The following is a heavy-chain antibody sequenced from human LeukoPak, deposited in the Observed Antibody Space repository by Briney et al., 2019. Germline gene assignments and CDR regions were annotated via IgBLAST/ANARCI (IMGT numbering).Heavy chain of an antibody. Sequence: SETLSLTCTVSGGSISSYYWSWIRQPAGKGLEWIGRIYTSGSTNYDPSLKSRVTMSVDTSKNQFSLKLSSVTAADTAVYYCARHSSDDYVWGSFGQFWFDPWGQGTLVTVSS. J-gene: IGHJ5*02. CDR3: ARHSSDDYVWGSFGQFWFDP. CDR1: GGSISSYY. D-gene: IGHD3-16*01. CDR2: IYTSGST. V-gene: IGHV4-4*07.